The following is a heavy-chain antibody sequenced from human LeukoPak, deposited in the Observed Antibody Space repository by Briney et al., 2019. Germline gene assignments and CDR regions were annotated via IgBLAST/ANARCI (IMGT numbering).Heavy chain of an antibody. CDR1: GFTFSSYE. CDR3: ARDCGGGSCYGPYDAFDI. D-gene: IGHD2-15*01. CDR2: ISSSGSTI. V-gene: IGHV3-48*03. J-gene: IGHJ3*02. Sequence: GGSLRLSCAASGFTFSSYEMNWVRQAPGKGLEWVSYISSSGSTIYYADSVKGRFTISRDKAKNSLYLQMNSLRAEDTPVYYCARDCGGGSCYGPYDAFDIWGQGTMVTVSS.